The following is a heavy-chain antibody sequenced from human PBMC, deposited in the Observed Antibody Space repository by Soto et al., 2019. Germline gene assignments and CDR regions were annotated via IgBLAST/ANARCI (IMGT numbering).Heavy chain of an antibody. Sequence: GESLKISCQGSGYSFTIYWISWVRQMPGKGLEWMCRIDPSDSYTNYSPSFQGHVTISADKSISTAYPQWSSLKASDTAMYYCARLGRAPDYDFWSGPSPMDVWGQGTTVTVSS. CDR1: GYSFTIYW. CDR2: IDPSDSYT. D-gene: IGHD3-3*01. J-gene: IGHJ6*02. V-gene: IGHV5-10-1*01. CDR3: ARLGRAPDYDFWSGPSPMDV.